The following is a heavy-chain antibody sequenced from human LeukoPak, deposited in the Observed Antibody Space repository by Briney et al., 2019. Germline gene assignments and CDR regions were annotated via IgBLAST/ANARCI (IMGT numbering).Heavy chain of an antibody. J-gene: IGHJ5*02. CDR3: AGEYSSSWYPGWFDP. Sequence: PSETLSLTCTVSGGSISSSSYYWGWIRQPPGKGLEWIGSIYYSGSTYYNPSLKSRVTISVDTSRNQFSLKLSSVTAADTAVYYCAGEYSSSWYPGWFDPWGQGTLVTVSS. CDR2: IYYSGST. CDR1: GGSISSSSYY. V-gene: IGHV4-39*01. D-gene: IGHD6-13*01.